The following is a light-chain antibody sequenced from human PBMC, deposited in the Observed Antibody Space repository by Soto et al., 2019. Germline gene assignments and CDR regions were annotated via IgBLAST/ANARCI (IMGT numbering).Light chain of an antibody. Sequence: DIVMPPSPITLSGPQGERATLSCRASQSISSNLAWYQQKPGQAPRLLMFRTSSRATGFPARFSGSGSGTEFNLTISSLQSEDLGVYYCQQYNNWPRATVGGGTKVDIK. J-gene: IGKJ4*01. CDR1: QSISSN. CDR3: QQYNNWPRAT. CDR2: RTS. V-gene: IGKV3-15*01.